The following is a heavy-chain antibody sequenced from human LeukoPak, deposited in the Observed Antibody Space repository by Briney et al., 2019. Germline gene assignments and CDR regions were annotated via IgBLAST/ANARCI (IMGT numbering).Heavy chain of an antibody. V-gene: IGHV3-33*08. CDR1: GFTFSSYG. D-gene: IGHD5-24*01. J-gene: IGHJ6*02. Sequence: PGGSLRLSCAASGFTFSSYGMHRVRQAPGKGLEWVAVIWYDGSNKYYADSVKGRFTISRDNSKNTLYLQMHSLRAEDTAIYYCVNRDGGWLQSSGTDVWGQGTAVTVS. CDR2: IWYDGSNK. CDR3: VNRDGGWLQSSGTDV.